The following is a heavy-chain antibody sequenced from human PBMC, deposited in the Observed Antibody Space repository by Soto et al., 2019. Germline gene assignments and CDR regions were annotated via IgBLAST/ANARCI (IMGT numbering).Heavy chain of an antibody. CDR3: GVGVAD. V-gene: IGHV3-30*03. CDR1: GFNFSAYG. J-gene: IGHJ4*02. D-gene: IGHD1-26*01. CDR2: LSFDASKK. Sequence: PGGSLRLSCAASGFNFSAYGMHWVRQAPGTGLELVALLSFDASKKYYADSVKGRFTISRDTSRNTLYLQMNSLRVEDTAVYYCGVGVADWGQGTRVTGSS.